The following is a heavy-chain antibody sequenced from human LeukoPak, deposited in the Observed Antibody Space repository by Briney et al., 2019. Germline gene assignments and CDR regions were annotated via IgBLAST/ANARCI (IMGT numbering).Heavy chain of an antibody. Sequence: SETLSLTCAVYGGSFSGYYWSWIRQPPGKGLEWIGETNHSGSTNYNPSLKSRATISVDTSKNQFSLKLSSVTAADTAMYYCRSENDYAEGYWGQGTLVTVSS. CDR2: TNHSGST. V-gene: IGHV4-34*01. CDR3: RSENDYAEGY. D-gene: IGHD4-17*01. J-gene: IGHJ4*02. CDR1: GGSFSGYY.